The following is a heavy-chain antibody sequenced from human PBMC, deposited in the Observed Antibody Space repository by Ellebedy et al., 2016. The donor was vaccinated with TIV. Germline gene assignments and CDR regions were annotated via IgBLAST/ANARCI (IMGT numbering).Heavy chain of an antibody. CDR1: GDSLTKYYF. V-gene: IGHV4-38-2*02. Sequence: SETLSLXXIVSGDSLTKYYFWGWIRQPPGKGLEWIGSIYHSGSSYSNPSLQSRVELSVDTSRNQFSLKLTSVTAADTALYYCAKHVSFPLGGFDVWGQGTKVTVSS. D-gene: IGHD4-23*01. CDR2: IYHSGSS. CDR3: AKHVSFPLGGFDV. J-gene: IGHJ3*01.